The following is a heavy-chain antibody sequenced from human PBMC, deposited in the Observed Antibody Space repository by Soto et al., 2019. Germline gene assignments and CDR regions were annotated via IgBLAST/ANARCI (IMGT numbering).Heavy chain of an antibody. CDR3: ARHLCSGGSCYPRYYYYYGMDV. V-gene: IGHV5-51*01. J-gene: IGHJ6*02. D-gene: IGHD2-15*01. CDR2: IYPGDSDT. Sequence: GESLKISCKGSGYSFTSYWVGWVRQMPGKGLEWMGIIYPGDSDTRYSPSFQGQVTISADKSISTAYLQWSSLKASDTAMYYRARHLCSGGSCYPRYYYYYGMDVWGQGTTVTVSS. CDR1: GYSFTSYW.